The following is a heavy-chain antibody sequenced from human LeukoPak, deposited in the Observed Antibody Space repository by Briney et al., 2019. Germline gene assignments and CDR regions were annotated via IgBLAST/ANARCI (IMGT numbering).Heavy chain of an antibody. CDR2: IRNKANSYTT. V-gene: IGHV3-72*01. Sequence: GGSLRLSCAASGFTFSDYYMDWVRQAPGVGLEWVGRIRNKANSYTTEYAASVSGRFTISRDDSKDSLCLQMNSLKTEDTAVYYCASGGHLDYWGQGALVTVAS. CDR3: ASGGHLDY. D-gene: IGHD3-16*01. J-gene: IGHJ4*02. CDR1: GFTFSDYY.